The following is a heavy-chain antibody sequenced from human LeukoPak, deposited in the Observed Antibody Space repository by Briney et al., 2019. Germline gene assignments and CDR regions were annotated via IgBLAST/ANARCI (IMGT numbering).Heavy chain of an antibody. V-gene: IGHV1-2*02. CDR2: FNPDSGGT. Sequence: GSSVTVSFKASVYTFTGYYLHGVRQAPGQGVEWMGCFNPDSGGTNYAKKLQGRVTMTRDTSITPATMDMRRQRAGEPDVYFCVTWSGSWSAFDLWGQGTMVAVSS. D-gene: IGHD3-3*01. CDR3: VTWSGSWSAFDL. CDR1: VYTFTGYY. J-gene: IGHJ3*01.